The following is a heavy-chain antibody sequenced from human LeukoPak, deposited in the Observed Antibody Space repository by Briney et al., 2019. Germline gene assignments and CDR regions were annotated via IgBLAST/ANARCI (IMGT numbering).Heavy chain of an antibody. J-gene: IGHJ4*02. D-gene: IGHD3-3*01. CDR1: GGSISSYY. CDR3: ARGLWSVSFLPPR. Sequence: SETLSLTCTVSGGSISSYYWSWIRQPPGKGLEWIGYIYYSGSTNYNPSLKSRVTISVDTSKKQFSLKMYSVTAADTAVYYCARGLWSVSFLPPRWGQGTLVTVSS. V-gene: IGHV4-59*12. CDR2: IYYSGST.